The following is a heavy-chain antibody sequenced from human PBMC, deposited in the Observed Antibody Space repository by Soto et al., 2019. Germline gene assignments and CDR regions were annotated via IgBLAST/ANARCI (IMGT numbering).Heavy chain of an antibody. CDR2: ISHTGTIT. J-gene: IGHJ4*02. CDR1: GFTFTSYA. CDR3: AQGAWGGYNTGRYFHH. D-gene: IGHD6-19*01. Sequence: GGSLRLSCAVSGFTFTSYAMSWVRQAPGKGLEWVSDISHTGTITDSADSVKGRFTISKDHSRNTLYPQMNSLRAEDTAVYYCAQGAWGGYNTGRYFHHWGQGTLVTVSS. V-gene: IGHV3-23*01.